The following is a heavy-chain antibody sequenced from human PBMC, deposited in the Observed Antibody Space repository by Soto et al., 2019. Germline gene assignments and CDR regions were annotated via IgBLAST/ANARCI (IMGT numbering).Heavy chain of an antibody. Sequence: QVQVIESGGGVLQPGTSLTLSCATSGFTFRNYGMHWLRQAPGKGLEWVAIISNDGKIGYYMDSVKGRFTMSRDNSENKFYLHMRLPRPEDTATYFCAKDIHAGFNPWGADHWGQGTLVIVSS. V-gene: IGHV3-30*18. CDR2: ISNDGKIG. CDR3: AKDIHAGFNPWGADH. CDR1: GFTFRNYG. J-gene: IGHJ4*02. D-gene: IGHD3-16*01.